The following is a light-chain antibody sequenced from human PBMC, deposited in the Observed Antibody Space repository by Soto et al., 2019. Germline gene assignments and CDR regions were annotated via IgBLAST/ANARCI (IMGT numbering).Light chain of an antibody. Sequence: THLSASSGSPGKSVNISCPGTSSDVGGYKYVSWYQQHPGKAPKLILYEVSKRPSGVPDRFSGSKSGNTASLTVSGLHAEDEAVYSCNAYAGSRYGVGTGTKGTV. CDR3: NAYAGSRYG. J-gene: IGLJ1*01. CDR2: EVS. V-gene: IGLV2-8*01. CDR1: SSDVGGYKY.